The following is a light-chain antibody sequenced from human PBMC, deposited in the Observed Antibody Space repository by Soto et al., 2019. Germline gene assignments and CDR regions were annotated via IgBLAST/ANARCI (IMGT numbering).Light chain of an antibody. CDR1: QTVSSNF. CDR2: GAS. V-gene: IGKV3-20*01. J-gene: IGKJ1*01. CDR3: QQYGSSPAT. Sequence: EIVMTQSPATLSVSPGGRATLSCRASQTVSSNFLAWYQQRPAQAPRLLIHGASTRATGITDRFSGSVSGTDFTLTISGLEPEDFAVYYCQQYGSSPATFGQGTKVDIK.